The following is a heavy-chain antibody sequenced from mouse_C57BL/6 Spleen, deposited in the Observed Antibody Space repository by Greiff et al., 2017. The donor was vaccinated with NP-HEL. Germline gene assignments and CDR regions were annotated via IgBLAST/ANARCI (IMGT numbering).Heavy chain of an antibody. CDR2: ISSGGSYT. CDR3: ARHPLTGTGAMDY. Sequence: EVKLQESGGDLVKPGGSLKLSCAASGFTFSSYGMSWVRQTPDKRLEWVATISSGGSYTYYPDSVKGRFTISRDNAKNTLYLQMSSLKSEDTAMYYCARHPLTGTGAMDYWGQGTSVTVSS. J-gene: IGHJ4*01. V-gene: IGHV5-6*01. CDR1: GFTFSSYG. D-gene: IGHD4-1*01.